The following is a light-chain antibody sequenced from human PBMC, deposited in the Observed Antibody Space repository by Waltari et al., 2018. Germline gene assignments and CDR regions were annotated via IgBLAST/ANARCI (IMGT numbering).Light chain of an antibody. CDR3: QQYNVWPPIT. Sequence: EILMTQSPATLSLSPGERATLSCRASQSISFNLAWYQQRPGQPPSLLIFHASTRATGVPARFSGSGSGTEFTLTIRTLQSEDSAVYYCQQYNVWPPITFGQGTRLEIK. CDR1: QSISFN. J-gene: IGKJ5*01. CDR2: HAS. V-gene: IGKV3-15*01.